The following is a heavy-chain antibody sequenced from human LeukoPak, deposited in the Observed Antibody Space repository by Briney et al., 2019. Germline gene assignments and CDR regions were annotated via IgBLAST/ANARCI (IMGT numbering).Heavy chain of an antibody. V-gene: IGHV4-59*01. J-gene: IGHJ6*04. CDR1: AGSISSDY. D-gene: IGHD3-9*01. CDR3: ARRSGILTSYSLYYYDGMDV. CDR2: IYYSGST. Sequence: SETLSLTCPVSAGSISSDYWSWIRQPPGKGLEWIGYIYYSGSTNYNPSLKSRVTRSQDTSKNQFSLKLSSVTAADTAGYYCARRSGILTSYSLYYYDGMDVWGKGTTVTVSS.